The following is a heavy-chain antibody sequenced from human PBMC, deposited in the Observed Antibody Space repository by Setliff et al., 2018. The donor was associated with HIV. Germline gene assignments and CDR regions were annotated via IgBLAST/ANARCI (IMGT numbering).Heavy chain of an antibody. Sequence: GGSLRLSCTTSGFIFGDYAMTWVRQAPGEGLEWVSSISSSSTDIYYADSVKGRFTISRDNAKKSLYLQMNSLRAEDTAVYYCARGVAYSSAKGYLDYWGQGTLVTVSS. CDR1: GFIFGDYA. V-gene: IGHV3-21*01. J-gene: IGHJ4*02. D-gene: IGHD6-19*01. CDR3: ARGVAYSSAKGYLDY. CDR2: ISSSSTDI.